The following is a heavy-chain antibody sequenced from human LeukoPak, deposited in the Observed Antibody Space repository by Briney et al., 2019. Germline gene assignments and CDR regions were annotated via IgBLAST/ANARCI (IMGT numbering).Heavy chain of an antibody. CDR3: ARALGYSSSWYGGDWFDP. Sequence: GGSLRLSCAASGFTVSSNYMSWVRQAPGKGLEWVSVIYSGGSTYYADSVKGRFTISRDNSKNTLYLQMNSLRAEDTAVYYCARALGYSSSWYGGDWFDPWGQGTLVTVSS. CDR2: IYSGGST. D-gene: IGHD6-13*01. CDR1: GFTVSSNY. V-gene: IGHV3-53*01. J-gene: IGHJ5*02.